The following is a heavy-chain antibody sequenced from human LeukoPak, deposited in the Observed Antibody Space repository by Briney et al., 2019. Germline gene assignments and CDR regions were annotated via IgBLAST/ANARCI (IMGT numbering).Heavy chain of an antibody. J-gene: IGHJ4*02. CDR2: IYPGDSDT. Sequence: GESLKISCKGSGYSFTSYWIGWVRPMPGKGLEWMGIIYPGDSDTRYSPSFQGQVTISADKSISTAYLQWSSLKASDTAMYYCARLRNAPGFTHEELDYWGQGTLVTVSS. CDR1: GYSFTSYW. D-gene: IGHD1-14*01. V-gene: IGHV5-51*01. CDR3: ARLRNAPGFTHEELDY.